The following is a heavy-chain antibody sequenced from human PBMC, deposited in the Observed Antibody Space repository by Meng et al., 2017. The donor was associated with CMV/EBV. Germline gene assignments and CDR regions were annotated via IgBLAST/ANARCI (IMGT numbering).Heavy chain of an antibody. J-gene: IGHJ3*02. Sequence: GGSLRLSCAASGFTFSSYAMHWVRQAPGKGLEYVSAISSNGGSTYYADSVKGRFTISRDNAKNSLYLQMNSLRAEDTAVYYCARDKGEITIFGVVIIFRQGGAFDIWGQGTMVTVSS. V-gene: IGHV3-64*02. CDR2: ISSNGGST. CDR1: GFTFSSYA. CDR3: ARDKGEITIFGVVIIFRQGGAFDI. D-gene: IGHD3-3*01.